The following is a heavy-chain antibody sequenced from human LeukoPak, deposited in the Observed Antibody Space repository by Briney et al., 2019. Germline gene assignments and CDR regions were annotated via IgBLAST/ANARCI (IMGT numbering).Heavy chain of an antibody. CDR2: IKQDGSEK. CDR3: AREWQGGIAAAGTRIEGDY. V-gene: IGHV3-7*01. D-gene: IGHD6-13*01. J-gene: IGHJ4*02. CDR1: GCSVSGYW. Sequence: GWSLRLSCALSGCSVSGYWMTWVRQAPGKGLEGVANIKQDGSEKNYVDSVKGRFTISRDTAENSLFLQMNSLRVEDTAVYYCAREWQGGIAAAGTRIEGDYWGQGTLVAVSS.